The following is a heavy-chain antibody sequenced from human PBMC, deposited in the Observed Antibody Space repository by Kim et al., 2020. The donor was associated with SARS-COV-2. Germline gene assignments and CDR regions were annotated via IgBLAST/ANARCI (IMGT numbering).Heavy chain of an antibody. J-gene: IGHJ4*02. D-gene: IGHD3-10*01. V-gene: IGHV3-30*01. CDR3: ARDFDDYGSGSYLPDY. Sequence: SVKGRFTISRDNSKNTLYLQMNSLRAEDTAVYYCARDFDDYGSGSYLPDYWGQGTLVTVSS.